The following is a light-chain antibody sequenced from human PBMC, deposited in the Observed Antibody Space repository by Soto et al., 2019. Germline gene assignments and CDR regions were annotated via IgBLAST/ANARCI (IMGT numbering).Light chain of an antibody. CDR3: QHYGSSWT. Sequence: EIVLTQSPGTLSLSPGGRATLSCRASQSVSSSYLAWYQQKPGQAPRILIYGASSRATGIPDRFSGSGSGTDFTLTISRLEPEDFAVYYCQHYGSSWTFGQGTKVDIK. CDR2: GAS. V-gene: IGKV3-20*01. CDR1: QSVSSSY. J-gene: IGKJ1*01.